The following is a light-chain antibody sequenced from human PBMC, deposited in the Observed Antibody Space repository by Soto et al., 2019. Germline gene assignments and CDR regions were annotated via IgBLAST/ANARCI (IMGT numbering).Light chain of an antibody. CDR1: QSLLQSNGNTY. CDR3: MHALQTWYT. Sequence: IVITQSPLSLPVTPGEPASISCVSSQSLLQSNGNTYLDWYLQKPGQSPQLLIYLASYRASGVPDRFSGSGSGTDFTLRISRVEAEDVGFYYCMHALQTWYTFGQGTKLEI. CDR2: LAS. J-gene: IGKJ2*01. V-gene: IGKV2-28*01.